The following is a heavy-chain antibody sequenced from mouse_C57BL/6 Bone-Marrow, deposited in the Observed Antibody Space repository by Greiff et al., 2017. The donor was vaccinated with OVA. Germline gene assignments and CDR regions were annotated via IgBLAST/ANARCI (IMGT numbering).Heavy chain of an antibody. J-gene: IGHJ4*01. V-gene: IGHV5-4*01. D-gene: IGHD1-1*01. Sequence: EVQRVESGGGLVKPGGSLKLSCAASGFTFSSYAMSWVRQTPEKRLEWVATISDGGSYTYYPDNVKGRFTISRDNAKNNLYLQMSHLKSEDTAMYYCARALLLRFLYYAMDYWGQGTSVTVSS. CDR3: ARALLLRFLYYAMDY. CDR2: ISDGGSYT. CDR1: GFTFSSYA.